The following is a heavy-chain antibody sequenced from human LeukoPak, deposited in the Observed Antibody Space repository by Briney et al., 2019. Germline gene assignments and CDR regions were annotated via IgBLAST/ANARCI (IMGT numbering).Heavy chain of an antibody. CDR3: ARGYYFFDY. CDR2: INHSGST. J-gene: IGHJ4*02. V-gene: IGHV4-34*01. CDR1: GGSLKSYY. D-gene: IGHD3-10*01. Sequence: SETLSLTCSVSGGSLKSYYWCWIRQPPGKGLEWIGEINHSGSTNYNPSLKSRVTIPVDTSKNQFSLKLSSVTAADTAVYYCARGYYFFDYWGQGTLVTVSS.